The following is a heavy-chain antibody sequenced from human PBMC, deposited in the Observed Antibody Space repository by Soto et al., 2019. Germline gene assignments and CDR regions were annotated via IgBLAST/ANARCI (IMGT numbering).Heavy chain of an antibody. CDR2: IYPGDSDT. CDR1: GYSFTNYW. D-gene: IGHD4-17*01. CDR3: ARRSADYVFDY. J-gene: IGHJ4*02. Sequence: GESLKISCKGSGYSFTNYWIGWVRQMPGKGLEWMGIIYPGDSDTRYSPSFQGQVTISVDKSTSTAYLQWSSLKASDTAIYYCARRSADYVFDYWSQGTLVTVS. V-gene: IGHV5-51*01.